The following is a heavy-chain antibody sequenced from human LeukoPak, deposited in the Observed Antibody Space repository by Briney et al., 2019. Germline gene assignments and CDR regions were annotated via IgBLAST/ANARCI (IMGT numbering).Heavy chain of an antibody. Sequence: GGSLRLSCAASGFTFSSYWMSWVRQAPGKGLGWVANINQDESEKYHVDSVKGRFTISRDNAKNSLYLQMNSLRVEDTAVYYCTRVRVSSYYGMDIWGQGTTVTVSS. J-gene: IGHJ6*02. V-gene: IGHV3-7*05. CDR1: GFTFSSYW. D-gene: IGHD2/OR15-2a*01. CDR3: TRVRVSSYYGMDI. CDR2: INQDESEK.